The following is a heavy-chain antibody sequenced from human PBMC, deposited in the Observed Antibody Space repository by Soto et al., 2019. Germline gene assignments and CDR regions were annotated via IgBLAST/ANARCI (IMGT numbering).Heavy chain of an antibody. CDR1: GFAFSTYA. CDR3: AKVTKRAAAGRYEYYKYGMDV. D-gene: IGHD6-13*01. V-gene: IGHV3-23*01. Sequence: GGSLRLSCAAAGFAFSTYAMTWVRQAPGKGLEWVSVISGSGGSSYYAASVKGRFTISRDNSKNTLFLQRNGLRAEDTAVYYCAKVTKRAAAGRYEYYKYGMDVWGQGTTVTVSS. J-gene: IGHJ6*02. CDR2: ISGSGGSS.